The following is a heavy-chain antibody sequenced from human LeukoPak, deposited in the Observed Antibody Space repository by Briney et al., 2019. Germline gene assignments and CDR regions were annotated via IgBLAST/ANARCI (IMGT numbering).Heavy chain of an antibody. J-gene: IGHJ4*02. Sequence: GGSLRLSCTASGFTFGDYAMSWVRQAPGKGLEWVGFIRSKAYGGTTEYAASVKGRFTISRDDSKSIAYLQMNSLKTEDTAVYYCTRDHTTDFWSGYYVDYWAREPWSPSPQ. CDR1: GFTFGDYA. D-gene: IGHD3-3*01. CDR3: TRDHTTDFWSGYYVDY. V-gene: IGHV3-49*04. CDR2: IRSKAYGGTT.